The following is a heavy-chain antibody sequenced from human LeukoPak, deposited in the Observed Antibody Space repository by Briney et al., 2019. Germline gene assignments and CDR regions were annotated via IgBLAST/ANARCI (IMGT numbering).Heavy chain of an antibody. CDR3: AKDLLETTVTTLDY. Sequence: GRSLRLSCAASGFTFSSYGMHWVRQAPGKGLEWVAVISYDGSNKYCADSVKGRFTISRDNSKNTLYLQMNSLRAEDTAVYYCAKDLLETTVTTLDYWGQGTLVTVSS. D-gene: IGHD4-17*01. V-gene: IGHV3-30*18. CDR1: GFTFSSYG. CDR2: ISYDGSNK. J-gene: IGHJ4*02.